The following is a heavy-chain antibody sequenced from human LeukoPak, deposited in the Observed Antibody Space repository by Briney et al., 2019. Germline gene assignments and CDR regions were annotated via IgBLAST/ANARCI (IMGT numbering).Heavy chain of an antibody. J-gene: IGHJ4*02. CDR3: ARGDVYFDY. D-gene: IGHD5-24*01. V-gene: IGHV1-2*02. Sequence: ASVKVSCKASGYTFTGYYMHWVRQAPGQGLEWMGWIDPNSSGTNYAQKFQGRVTMTTDTSTSTAYMELRSLTSDDTAVYHCARGDVYFDYWGQGTLVTVSS. CDR2: IDPNSSGT. CDR1: GYTFTGYY.